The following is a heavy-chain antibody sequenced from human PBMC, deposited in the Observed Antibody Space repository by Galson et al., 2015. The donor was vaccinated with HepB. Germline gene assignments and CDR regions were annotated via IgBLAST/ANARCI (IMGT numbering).Heavy chain of an antibody. Sequence: SLRLSCAASGFTFSRYGIHWVRQAPGKGLEWVALIWSDGSNKYYADSVEGRFTISRDNSKNTLYLQMNSLRAEDTAVYYCAREGAVVPTAMPLDYWGQGTLVTVSS. CDR1: GFTFSRYG. CDR3: AREGAVVPTAMPLDY. J-gene: IGHJ4*02. CDR2: IWSDGSNK. D-gene: IGHD2-2*01. V-gene: IGHV3-33*01.